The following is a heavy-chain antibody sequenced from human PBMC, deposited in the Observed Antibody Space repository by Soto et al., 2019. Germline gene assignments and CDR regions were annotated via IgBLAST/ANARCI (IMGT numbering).Heavy chain of an antibody. CDR2: INHSGST. J-gene: IGHJ4*02. Sequence: SETLSLTCAVYGGSFSGYYWSWIRQPPGKGLEWIGEINHSGSTNYNPSLKSRLTISVDTSKNQISLTLSSVTAEDTAVYYCAKHPSGRYFPYFDHWGQGTLVTVSS. V-gene: IGHV4-34*01. D-gene: IGHD1-26*01. CDR3: AKHPSGRYFPYFDH. CDR1: GGSFSGYY.